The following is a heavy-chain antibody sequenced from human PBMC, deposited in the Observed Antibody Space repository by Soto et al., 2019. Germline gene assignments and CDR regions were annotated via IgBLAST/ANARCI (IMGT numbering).Heavy chain of an antibody. CDR3: ARRPYYDILTGYLRTSWFDP. Sequence: PSETLSLTCTVSGDSIRNQYWSWIRLPPGRGQEWIGSIYNSGSTYYNPSLKSRVTISVDTPKNQFSLKLSSVTAADTAVYYCARRPYYDILTGYLRTSWFDPWGQGTLVTVSS. CDR2: IYNSGST. V-gene: IGHV4-59*05. J-gene: IGHJ5*02. D-gene: IGHD3-9*01. CDR1: GDSIRNQY.